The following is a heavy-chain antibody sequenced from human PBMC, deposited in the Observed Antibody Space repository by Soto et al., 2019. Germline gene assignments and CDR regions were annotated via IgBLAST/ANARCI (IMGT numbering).Heavy chain of an antibody. Sequence: GESLKISCKGSGYSFTSYWIGWVRQMPGKGLEWMGIIYPGDSDTRYSPSFQGQVTISADKPISTAYPQWSSLKASDTAMYYCARLYYDFWSPPSNHAKDAFDIWGQGTMVTVSS. V-gene: IGHV5-51*01. CDR2: IYPGDSDT. J-gene: IGHJ3*02. D-gene: IGHD3-3*01. CDR3: ARLYYDFWSPPSNHAKDAFDI. CDR1: GYSFTSYW.